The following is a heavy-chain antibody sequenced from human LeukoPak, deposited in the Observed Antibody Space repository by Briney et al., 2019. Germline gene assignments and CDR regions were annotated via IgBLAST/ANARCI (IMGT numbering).Heavy chain of an antibody. Sequence: GGSLRLSCTASGFTFSDYWMSWVRQAPGRRLEWVANIKQDGSEQYYADSVKGRFTVSRDNSKNTLYLQMNSLRAEDTAVYYCARDPSSDFWSGYPDYWGQGTLVTVSS. CDR1: GFTFSDYW. D-gene: IGHD3-3*01. V-gene: IGHV3-7*01. CDR2: IKQDGSEQ. J-gene: IGHJ4*02. CDR3: ARDPSSDFWSGYPDY.